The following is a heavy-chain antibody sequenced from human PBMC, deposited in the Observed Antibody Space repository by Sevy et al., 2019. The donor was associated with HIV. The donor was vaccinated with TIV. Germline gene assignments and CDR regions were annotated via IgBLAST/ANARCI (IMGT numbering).Heavy chain of an antibody. D-gene: IGHD2-21*02. CDR1: GFPFNDHA. CDR2: ISWISRNI. V-gene: IGHV3-9*01. CDR3: AKDINRGCDGVNCYSYYYYCYGLDV. Sequence: GGSLRLSCAASGFPFNDHAMHWVRLVPGKGLEWVSGISWISRNIAYADSVKGRFTISRDNTRHSVYLEMHSLRPEDTALYYCAKDINRGCDGVNCYSYYYYCYGLDVWGQGTTVTVSS. J-gene: IGHJ6*02.